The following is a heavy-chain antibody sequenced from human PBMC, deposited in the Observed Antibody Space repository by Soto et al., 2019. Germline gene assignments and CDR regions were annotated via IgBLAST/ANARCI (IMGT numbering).Heavy chain of an antibody. CDR3: AKGTLYGLPASYSSGPDFDY. V-gene: IGHV3-30*18. J-gene: IGHJ4*02. Sequence: GGSLRLSCAASGFTFSSYGMHWVRQAPGKGLEWVAVISYDGSNKYYADSVKGRFTISRDNSKNTLYLQMNSLRAEDTAVYYCAKGTLYGLPASYSSGPDFDYWGQGTLVTVSS. CDR1: GFTFSSYG. CDR2: ISYDGSNK. D-gene: IGHD6-19*01.